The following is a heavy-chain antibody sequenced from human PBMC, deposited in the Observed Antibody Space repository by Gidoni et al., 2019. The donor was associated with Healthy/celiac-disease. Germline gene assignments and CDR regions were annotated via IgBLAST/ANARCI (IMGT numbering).Heavy chain of an antibody. V-gene: IGHV3-7*03. CDR1: GFTFSSYW. J-gene: IGHJ4*02. CDR2: IKQDGSEK. Sequence: EVQLVESGGGLVQPGGSLRLSCAASGFTFSSYWMSWVRQAPGKGLEWVANIKQDGSEKYYVDSVKGRFTISRDNAKNSLYLQMNSLRAEDTAVYYCARALVVVPAAMPFDYWGQGTLVTVSS. D-gene: IGHD2-2*01. CDR3: ARALVVVPAAMPFDY.